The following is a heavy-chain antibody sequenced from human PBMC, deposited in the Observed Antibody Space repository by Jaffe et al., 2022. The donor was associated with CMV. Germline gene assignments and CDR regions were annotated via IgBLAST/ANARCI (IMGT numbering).Heavy chain of an antibody. J-gene: IGHJ4*02. V-gene: IGHV3-9*01. Sequence: EVQLVESGGGLVQPGGSLRLSCTASGFSFDDFAMHWVRQAPGKGLEWISGITWNGVVIAYADSVRGRFTISRDNAKNSIYLQMSSLRIDDTALFYCVKSLSGAATRTIFSHWGQGSLVTVSS. D-gene: IGHD6-13*01. CDR2: ITWNGVVI. CDR1: GFSFDDFA. CDR3: VKSLSGAATRTIFSH.